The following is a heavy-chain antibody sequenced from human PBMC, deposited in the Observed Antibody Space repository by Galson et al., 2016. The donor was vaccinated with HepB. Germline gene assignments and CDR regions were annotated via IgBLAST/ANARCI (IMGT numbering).Heavy chain of an antibody. CDR3: ATPLGYCSGGTCYGGYFYGVDV. D-gene: IGHD2-15*01. CDR1: GFTFSSFG. V-gene: IGHV3-30*03. J-gene: IGHJ6*02. Sequence: SLRLSCAASGFTFSSFGMHWVRQAPGKGLEWVAVISSDGNNKYFADSVKGRFTISRDNSENTLYLQMNSLRAEDTAVYYCATPLGYCSGGTCYGGYFYGVDVWGQGTTVIVSS. CDR2: ISSDGNNK.